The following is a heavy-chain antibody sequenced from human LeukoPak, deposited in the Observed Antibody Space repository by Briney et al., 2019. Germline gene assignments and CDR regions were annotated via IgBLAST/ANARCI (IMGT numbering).Heavy chain of an antibody. CDR3: AKENYYESSGYVDY. J-gene: IGHJ4*02. CDR1: GFTFSSYG. Sequence: GESLRLSCVASGFTFSSYGMHWVRQAPGKGLEWVAVISNDGSNKHYADSVKGRFTISRDNSKNTLYLQMNSLRAEDTAVYYCAKENYYESSGYVDYWGQGTRVTVSS. V-gene: IGHV3-30*18. D-gene: IGHD3-22*01. CDR2: ISNDGSNK.